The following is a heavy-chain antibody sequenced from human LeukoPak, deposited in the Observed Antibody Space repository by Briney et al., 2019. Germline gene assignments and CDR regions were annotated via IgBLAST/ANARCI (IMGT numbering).Heavy chain of an antibody. CDR3: ARIDYSYYYGMDV. Sequence: PSETLSLTCAVYGGSFSGYYWSWIRQPPGKGLEWIGEINHSGSTNYNPSLKSRVTISVDTSKNQFSLKLSSVTAADTAVYYCARIDYSYYYGMDVWGQGTTVTVSS. J-gene: IGHJ6*02. V-gene: IGHV4-34*01. CDR1: GGSFSGYY. CDR2: INHSGST.